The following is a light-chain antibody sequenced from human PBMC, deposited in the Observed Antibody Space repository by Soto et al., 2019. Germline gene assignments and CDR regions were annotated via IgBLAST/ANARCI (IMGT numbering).Light chain of an antibody. J-gene: IGKJ1*01. CDR2: GAS. V-gene: IGKV3-20*01. CDR1: QSVSSRF. CDR3: QQYGDSRT. Sequence: EIVLTQSPGTLSLSPGESATLSCRASQSVSSRFLAWYQQKPGQAPRLLIYGASSRATGIPDRFSGSGSGTDFTLTISRLEPEDFALYYCQQYGDSRTFGQGTKVDIK.